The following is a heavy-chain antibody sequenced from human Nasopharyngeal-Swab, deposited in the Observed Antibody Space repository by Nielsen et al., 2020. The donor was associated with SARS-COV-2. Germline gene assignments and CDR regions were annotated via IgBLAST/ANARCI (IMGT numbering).Heavy chain of an antibody. V-gene: IGHV1-46*01. Sequence: ASVKVSCKASGYTFTSYYMHWVRQAPGQGLEGMGIINPSGGSTSYAQKFQGRVTMTRDTSTRTVYMELSSLRSEDTAVYYCASAHYDWPDYWGQGTLVTVSS. D-gene: IGHD3-3*01. J-gene: IGHJ4*02. CDR1: GYTFTSYY. CDR3: ASAHYDWPDY. CDR2: INPSGGST.